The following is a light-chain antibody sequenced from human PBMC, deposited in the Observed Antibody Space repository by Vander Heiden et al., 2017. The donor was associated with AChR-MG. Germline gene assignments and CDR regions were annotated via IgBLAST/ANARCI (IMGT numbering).Light chain of an antibody. Sequence: SYELTQPPSVSVSPRQPASITCSGDKLGDKYACWYQQKPGQSPVLVIYQDSKRPSGIPERFSGSNSGNTATLTISGTQAMDEADYYCQAWDSSTDVVFGGGTKLTVL. CDR3: QAWDSSTDVV. CDR2: QDS. J-gene: IGLJ2*01. CDR1: KLGDKY. V-gene: IGLV3-1*01.